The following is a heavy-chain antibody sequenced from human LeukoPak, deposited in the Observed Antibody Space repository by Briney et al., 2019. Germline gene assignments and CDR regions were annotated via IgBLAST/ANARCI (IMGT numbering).Heavy chain of an antibody. CDR2: INHSGST. CDR3: ARAGKGITMVRGVIGVNWFDP. CDR1: GGSFSGYY. J-gene: IGHJ5*02. V-gene: IGHV4-34*01. Sequence: SETLSLTCAVYGGSFSGYYWSWIRQPPGKGLEWIGEINHSGSTNYNPSLKSRVTISVDTSKNQFSLKLSSVTAADTAVYYCARAGKGITMVRGVIGVNWFDPWGQGTLVTVSS. D-gene: IGHD3-10*01.